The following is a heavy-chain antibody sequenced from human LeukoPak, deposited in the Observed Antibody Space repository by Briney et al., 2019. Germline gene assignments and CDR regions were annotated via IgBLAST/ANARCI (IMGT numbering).Heavy chain of an antibody. CDR2: AYYGGGT. D-gene: IGHD3-3*01. CDR3: ASTYYDFWSGYNPY. V-gene: IGHV4-39*01. Sequence: PSETLPLTCNASGGSISSSSYYWGWIRQPPGRGLVWIGSAYYGGGTYYSPSLKSRVTISVDTSKNQFSLKLSSVTAADTAVYYCASTYYDFWSGYNPYWGQGTLVTVSS. J-gene: IGHJ4*02. CDR1: GGSISSSSYY.